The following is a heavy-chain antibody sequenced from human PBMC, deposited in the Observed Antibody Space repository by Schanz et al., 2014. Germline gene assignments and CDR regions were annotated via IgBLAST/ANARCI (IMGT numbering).Heavy chain of an antibody. CDR3: AKNWKGHHITGRPGWSDGMDV. Sequence: EVQLVESGGGLVQPGGSLRLSCAASGFIFSNFAMEWVRQAPGKGLEWVSAISGSGAGTYYADSVKGRFTFSRDNSKNTLYLQMNSLRVEDTAEYYCAKNWKGHHITGRPGWSDGMDVWGQGTTVTVSS. D-gene: IGHD6-6*01. CDR2: ISGSGAGT. V-gene: IGHV3-23*04. CDR1: GFIFSNFA. J-gene: IGHJ6*02.